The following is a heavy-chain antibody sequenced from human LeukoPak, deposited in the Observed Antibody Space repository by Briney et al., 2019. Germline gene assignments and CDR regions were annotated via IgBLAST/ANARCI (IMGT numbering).Heavy chain of an antibody. J-gene: IGHJ1*01. CDR3: ARRRYYDGSGYLE. CDR2: INYSGRT. CDR1: GDSVSRSDSY. V-gene: IGHV4-39*01. D-gene: IGHD3-22*01. Sequence: SETLSLTCSVSGDSVSRSDSYWDWIRQPPGNGLEWIGTINYSGRTYYSPSLESRVTMSVDPSNNQCSLNLRSVTAADTALYYCARRRYYDGSGYLEWGQGTLLSVSS.